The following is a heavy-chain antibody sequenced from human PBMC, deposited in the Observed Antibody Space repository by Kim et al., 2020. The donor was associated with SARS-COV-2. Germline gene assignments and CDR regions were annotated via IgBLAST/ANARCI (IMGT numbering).Heavy chain of an antibody. D-gene: IGHD2-15*01. CDR1: GGTFSSYA. V-gene: IGHV1-69*13. J-gene: IGHJ6*02. Sequence: SVKVSCKASGGTFSSYAISWVRQAPGQGLEWMGGIIPIFGTVNYAQKFQGRVTITADESTSTAYMELSSLRSEDTAVYYCARASPEGSYYYYGMDVWGQGTTVTVSS. CDR3: ARASPEGSYYYYGMDV. CDR2: IIPIFGTV.